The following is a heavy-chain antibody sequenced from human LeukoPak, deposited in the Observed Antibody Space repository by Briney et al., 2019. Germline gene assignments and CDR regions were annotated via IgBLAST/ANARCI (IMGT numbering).Heavy chain of an antibody. CDR1: GGSFSDYY. V-gene: IGHV4-34*01. CDR2: INHSGST. D-gene: IGHD5-18*01. CDR3: ARVEYSLDY. J-gene: IGHJ4*02. Sequence: SETLSLTCAVYGGSFSDYYWSWIRQPPGKGLEWIGEINHSGSTNYNPSLKSRVTISVDTSKNQFSLKLSSVTAADTAVYYCARVEYSLDYWGQGTLVTVSS.